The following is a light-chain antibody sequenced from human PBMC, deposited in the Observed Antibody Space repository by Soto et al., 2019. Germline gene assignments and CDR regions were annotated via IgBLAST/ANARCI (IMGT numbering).Light chain of an antibody. Sequence: ETVITASPATVSVSPGERATLSCRASQSVSSDLAWYHQKPGQAPRLLIYGASTRATGIPARFSGSGSGTEFTLTINSLQSEDFAVYYCQQYGSSGTFGQGTKVDIK. CDR3: QQYGSSGT. CDR1: QSVSSD. CDR2: GAS. J-gene: IGKJ1*01. V-gene: IGKV3-15*01.